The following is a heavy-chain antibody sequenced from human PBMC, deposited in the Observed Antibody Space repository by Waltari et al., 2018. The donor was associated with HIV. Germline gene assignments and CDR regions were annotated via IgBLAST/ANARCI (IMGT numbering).Heavy chain of an antibody. D-gene: IGHD3-3*01. Sequence: QVQLVESGGGVVQPGRSLRLSCAASGFTFPTYGLHWVRQAPDKGLGWVAFISFDASNQYYGESVKGRFTISRDDSKNTLFLQMNSLSPEDTAMYYCVRDPLAYYDFWSAYYFGDDWGQGTLVTVSS. CDR1: GFTFPTYG. CDR2: ISFDASNQ. CDR3: VRDPLAYYDFWSAYYFGDD. J-gene: IGHJ4*02. V-gene: IGHV3-30*03.